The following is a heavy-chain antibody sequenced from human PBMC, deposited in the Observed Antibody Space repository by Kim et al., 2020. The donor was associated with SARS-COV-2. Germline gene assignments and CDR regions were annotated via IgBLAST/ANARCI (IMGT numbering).Heavy chain of an antibody. D-gene: IGHD5-12*01. CDR2: IYYSGST. J-gene: IGHJ6*02. V-gene: IGHV4-31*03. CDR3: ARDLFASGYDLIVRGSRDAHYYYYYGMDV. Sequence: SETLSLTCTVSGGSISSGGYYWSWIRQHPGKGLEWIGYIYYSGSTYYNPSLKSRVTISVDTSKNQFSLKLSSVTAADTAVYYCARDLFASGYDLIVRGSRDAHYYYYYGMDVWGQGTTVTVSS. CDR1: GGSISSGGYY.